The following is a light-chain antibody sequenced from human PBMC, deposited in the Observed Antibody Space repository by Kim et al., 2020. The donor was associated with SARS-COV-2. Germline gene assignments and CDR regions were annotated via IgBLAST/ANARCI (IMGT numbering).Light chain of an antibody. CDR2: GAS. V-gene: IGKV3-20*01. Sequence: EIVLTQSPGTLSLSAGERATISCWASQSISSNFLAWYNQKAGQAPKLLIYGASSIATGIPSRFSGSGSGTDFTLTISRLKPEVFAVYYCQQYDSTPQTFGRGTKVDIK. J-gene: IGKJ1*01. CDR3: QQYDSTPQT. CDR1: QSISSNF.